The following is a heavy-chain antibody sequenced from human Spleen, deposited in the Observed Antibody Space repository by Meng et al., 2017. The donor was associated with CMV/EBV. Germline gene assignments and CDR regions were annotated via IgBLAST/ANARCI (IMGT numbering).Heavy chain of an antibody. CDR2: IYWDDDK. Sequence: QITLKESGPTLVKPXXXXTLXXTXXGFSLSTSGVGVGWIRQPPGKALEWLALIYWDDDKRYSPSLKSRLTITKDTSKNQVVLTMTNMDPVDTATYYCAHSHRLYGGYGGPVDYWGQGTLVTVSS. V-gene: IGHV2-5*02. CDR1: GFSLSTSGVG. J-gene: IGHJ4*02. D-gene: IGHD5-12*01. CDR3: AHSHRLYGGYGGPVDY.